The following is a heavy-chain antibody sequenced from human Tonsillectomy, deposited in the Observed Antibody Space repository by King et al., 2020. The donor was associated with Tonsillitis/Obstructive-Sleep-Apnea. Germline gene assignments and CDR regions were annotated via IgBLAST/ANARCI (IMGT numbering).Heavy chain of an antibody. V-gene: IGHV3-7*03. CDR1: GFTFSSYW. J-gene: IGHJ6*02. CDR2: IKQDGSEK. CDR3: AGQYSGYGLYYYYYGMDV. Sequence: VQLVESGGGLVQPGGSLRLSCAASGFTFSSYWMSWVRQAPGKGLEWVANIKQDGSEKYYVDSVKGRFTISRDNAKNSLYLQMNSLRAEDTAVYYCAGQYSGYGLYYYYYGMDVWGQGTTVTVSS. D-gene: IGHD5-12*01.